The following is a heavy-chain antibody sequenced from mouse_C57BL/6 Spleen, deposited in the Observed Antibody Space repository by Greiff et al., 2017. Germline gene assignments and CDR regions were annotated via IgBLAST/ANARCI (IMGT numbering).Heavy chain of an antibody. CDR3: ARGIWGAWFAY. Sequence: EVMLVESGGGLVKPGGSLKLSCAASGFTFSDYGMHWVRQAPEKGLEWVAYISSGSSTIYYADTVKGRFTISRDNAKNTLFLQMTRLRSEDTAMYYCARGIWGAWFAYWGQGTLVTVSA. J-gene: IGHJ3*01. CDR1: GFTFSDYG. D-gene: IGHD4-1*01. V-gene: IGHV5-17*01. CDR2: ISSGSSTI.